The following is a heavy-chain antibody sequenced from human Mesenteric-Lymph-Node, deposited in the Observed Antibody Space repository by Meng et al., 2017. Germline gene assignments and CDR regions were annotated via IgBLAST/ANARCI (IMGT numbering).Heavy chain of an antibody. D-gene: IGHD2-15*01. CDR3: AREVSGDNCSGGSCYLYYFDY. J-gene: IGHJ4*02. CDR1: GDSISSSSYH. V-gene: IGHV4-39*07. CDR2: IYYSGST. Sequence: SETLSLTCTVSGDSISSSSYHWGWIRQPPGKGLEWIGSIYYSGSTHYNPSLKSRVTISVDMSKNQLSLKLSSVTAADTAVYYCAREVSGDNCSGGSCYLYYFDYWGQGTLVTVSS.